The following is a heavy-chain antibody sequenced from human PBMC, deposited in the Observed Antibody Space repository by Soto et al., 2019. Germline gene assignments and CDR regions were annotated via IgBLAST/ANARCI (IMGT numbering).Heavy chain of an antibody. D-gene: IGHD3-3*01. Sequence: GASVKASCKASGYTFTGYYMHWVRQAPGQGLEWMGWINPNSGGTNYAQKFQGWVTMTRDTSISTAYMELSRLRSDDTAVYYCARDPDKYYDFWSGYAAGLYYGMDVWGQGTTVTVSS. CDR3: ARDPDKYYDFWSGYAAGLYYGMDV. CDR1: GYTFTGYY. V-gene: IGHV1-2*04. J-gene: IGHJ6*02. CDR2: INPNSGGT.